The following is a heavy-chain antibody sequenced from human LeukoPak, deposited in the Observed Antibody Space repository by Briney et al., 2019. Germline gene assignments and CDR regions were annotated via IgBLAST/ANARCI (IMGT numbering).Heavy chain of an antibody. CDR3: AKDPYSYGSYFDY. J-gene: IGHJ4*02. V-gene: IGHV3-30*02. D-gene: IGHD5-18*01. Sequence: RGGSLRLSCAASGFSFSGCGMHWVRQAPGKGLDWVAFVWYDGRDKYYGDSVKGRFTISRDNSKNTLYLQMNSLRAEDTAMYYCAKDPYSYGSYFDYWGQGTLVIVSS. CDR2: VWYDGRDK. CDR1: GFSFSGCG.